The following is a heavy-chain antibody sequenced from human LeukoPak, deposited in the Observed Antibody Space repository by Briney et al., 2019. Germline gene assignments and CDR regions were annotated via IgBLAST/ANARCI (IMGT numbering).Heavy chain of an antibody. D-gene: IGHD2-8*01. V-gene: IGHV1-2*02. CDR1: GYSFTGNY. J-gene: IGHJ4*02. CDR2: INPNTGGT. CDR3: ARVGYCSRGVCYNYDY. Sequence: ASVRVSCKASGYSFTGNYMHWVRQAPGQGFEWMGWINPNTGGTNYAQKFKGRVLMTRDTSISTAYLELSSQKSDDTAVYYCARVGYCSRGVCYNYDYWGQGTQVTVSS.